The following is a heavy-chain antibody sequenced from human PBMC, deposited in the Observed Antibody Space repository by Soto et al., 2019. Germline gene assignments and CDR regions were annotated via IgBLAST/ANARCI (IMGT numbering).Heavy chain of an antibody. Sequence: GGSLRLSCAASGFTFSDYYMSWIRQATGKGLEWVSYISSSGSTIYYADSVKGRFTISRDNAKNSLYLQMNSLRAEDTAVYYCARVGGGSGSYNYYYYYYMDVWGKGTTVTVSS. D-gene: IGHD3-10*01. CDR2: ISSSGSTI. CDR3: ARVGGGSGSYNYYYYYYMDV. V-gene: IGHV3-11*01. CDR1: GFTFSDYY. J-gene: IGHJ6*03.